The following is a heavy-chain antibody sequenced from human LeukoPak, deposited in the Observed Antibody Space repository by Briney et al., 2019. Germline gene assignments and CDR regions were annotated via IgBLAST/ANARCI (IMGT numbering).Heavy chain of an antibody. D-gene: IGHD3-16*01. CDR1: GGSITSHY. CDR3: ARSVYPHYYFDY. Sequence: SETLSLTCTVSGGSITSHYWNWIRQHPGKGLEWIGYINHNGYSNSNPSLKSRVTISRDTSKNQFSLKLNSVTAADTAVYYCARSVYPHYYFDYWGQATLVTVSP. V-gene: IGHV4-59*11. CDR2: INHNGYS. J-gene: IGHJ4*02.